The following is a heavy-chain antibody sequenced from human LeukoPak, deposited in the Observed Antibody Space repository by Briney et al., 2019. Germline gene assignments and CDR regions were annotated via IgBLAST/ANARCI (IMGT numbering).Heavy chain of an antibody. Sequence: SVKVSCKASGGTFSSYAISWVRQAPGQGLEWMGGIIPIFGTANYAQKFQGRVTITADESTSTAYMELSRLRSDDTAVYYCARANYCSSTSCYRYTFDYWGQGTLVTVSS. CDR3: ARANYCSSTSCYRYTFDY. D-gene: IGHD2-2*02. CDR1: GGTFSSYA. CDR2: IIPIFGTA. J-gene: IGHJ4*02. V-gene: IGHV1-69*13.